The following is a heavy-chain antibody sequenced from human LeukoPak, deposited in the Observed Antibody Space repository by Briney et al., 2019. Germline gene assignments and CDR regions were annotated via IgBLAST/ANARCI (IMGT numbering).Heavy chain of an antibody. J-gene: IGHJ4*02. CDR3: AKPYSGIYYVQNFDY. D-gene: IGHD1-26*01. CDR2: ISGSGTST. V-gene: IGHV3-23*01. CDR1: GFTFSSYA. Sequence: PGGSLRLSCAASGFTFSSYAVSWVRQAPGKGLEWVSSISGSGTSTYYADSVKGRFTISRDNSENTLYLQMNSLRAEDTAVYYCAKPYSGIYYVQNFDYWGQGTLVTVSS.